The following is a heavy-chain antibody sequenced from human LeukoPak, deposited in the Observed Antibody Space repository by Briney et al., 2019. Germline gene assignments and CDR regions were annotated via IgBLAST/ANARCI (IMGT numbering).Heavy chain of an antibody. Sequence: GGSLRLSCAASGFTFSNYAMNWVRQAPGKGLEWVSYISSSSNSIHYADSVRGRFAVSRDYAKNTLFLQMNNLRTEDTALYFCATARNFRFEYWGQGSLAIVSA. D-gene: IGHD1-7*01. V-gene: IGHV3-48*04. CDR1: GFTFSNYA. J-gene: IGHJ4*02. CDR2: ISSSSNSI. CDR3: ATARNFRFEY.